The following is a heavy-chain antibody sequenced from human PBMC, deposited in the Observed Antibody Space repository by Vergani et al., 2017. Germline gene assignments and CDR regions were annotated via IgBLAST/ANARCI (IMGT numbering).Heavy chain of an antibody. CDR1: EFTFSNYA. V-gene: IGHV1-24*01. D-gene: IGHD1-14*01. CDR3: ATDNRGLYAQNFFTQPHYYYGMDV. CDR2: FDPEDGET. J-gene: IGHJ6*02. Sequence: VQLLESGGGLVQPGGSLRLTCAASEFTFSNYAMNWVRQAPGKGLEWMGGFDPEDGETIYAQKFQGRVTMTEDTSTDTAYMELSSLRSEDTAVYYCATDNRGLYAQNFFTQPHYYYGMDVWGQGTTGTVSS.